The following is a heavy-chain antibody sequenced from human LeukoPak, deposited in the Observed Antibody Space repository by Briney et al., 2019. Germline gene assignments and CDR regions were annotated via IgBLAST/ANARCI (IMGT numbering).Heavy chain of an antibody. V-gene: IGHV3-23*01. CDR3: ARDSNGDYVQGYYGMDV. CDR2: ISDSGGST. D-gene: IGHD4-17*01. J-gene: IGHJ6*02. Sequence: GGSLRLSCAVSGITLGNYGMSWVRQPPGKGLEWVAGISDSGGSTNYADSVKGRFTISRDTPRNTLYLQMNSLRAEDTAVYYCARDSNGDYVQGYYGMDVWGQGTTVTVSS. CDR1: GITLGNYG.